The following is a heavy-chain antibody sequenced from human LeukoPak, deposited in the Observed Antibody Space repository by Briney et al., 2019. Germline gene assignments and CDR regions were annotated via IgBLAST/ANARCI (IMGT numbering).Heavy chain of an antibody. CDR2: IYYSGST. J-gene: IGHJ4*02. Sequence: SETLCLTCTVSGGSISSSSYYWGWIRQPPGKGLEWIGSIYYSGSTYYNPSLKSRVTISVDTSKNQFSLKLSSVTAADTAVYYCARITDFWSGYYDYWGQGTLVTVSS. CDR1: GGSISSSSYY. V-gene: IGHV4-39*07. D-gene: IGHD3-3*01. CDR3: ARITDFWSGYYDY.